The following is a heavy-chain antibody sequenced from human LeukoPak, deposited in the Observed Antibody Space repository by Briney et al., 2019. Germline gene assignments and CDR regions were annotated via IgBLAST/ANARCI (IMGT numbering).Heavy chain of an antibody. CDR3: AKGLERESRLDS. D-gene: IGHD3/OR15-3a*01. J-gene: IGHJ4*02. Sequence: GGSLRLSCAASGFTFGTYTMYWVRQAPGRGLEWVSGIRHSDGNRYYADSVTGRFTIYSDISRDTLYLQMNNLRGEDTALYYCAKGLERESRLDSWGQGTLVTVSS. CDR2: IRHSDGNR. V-gene: IGHV3-23*01. CDR1: GFTFGTYT.